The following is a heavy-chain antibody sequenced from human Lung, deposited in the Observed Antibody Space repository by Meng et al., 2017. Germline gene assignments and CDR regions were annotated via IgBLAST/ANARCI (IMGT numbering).Heavy chain of an antibody. D-gene: IGHD3-9*01. Sequence: GGSLRLSCAASGFTFSSYNMHWVRQTPGEGLVWVSRINTDASSTTYADSVKGRFTISRDDAKNTVYLQMNSLRAEDTAVYYCARDADWVIFDHWGQRALVTVSS. CDR3: ARDADWVIFDH. J-gene: IGHJ4*02. V-gene: IGHV3-74*03. CDR1: GFTFSSYN. CDR2: INTDASST.